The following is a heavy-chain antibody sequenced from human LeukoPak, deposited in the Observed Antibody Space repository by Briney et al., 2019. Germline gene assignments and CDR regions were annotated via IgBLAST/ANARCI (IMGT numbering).Heavy chain of an antibody. Sequence: KPSETLSLTCAVYGGSFSGYYWIWIRQPPGKGLEWIGEINHSGSTNYNPSLKSRVTISVDTSKNQFSLKLSSVTAADTAVYYCARGDYGGSGYWGQGTLVTVSS. V-gene: IGHV4-34*01. J-gene: IGHJ4*02. CDR1: GGSFSGYY. CDR3: ARGDYGGSGY. CDR2: INHSGST. D-gene: IGHD4-17*01.